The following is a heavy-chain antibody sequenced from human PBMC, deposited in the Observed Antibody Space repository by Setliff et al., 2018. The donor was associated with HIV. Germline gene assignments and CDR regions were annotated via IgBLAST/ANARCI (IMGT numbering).Heavy chain of an antibody. CDR2: IYSSGDT. CDR1: GFAVSSSY. D-gene: IGHD6-13*01. Sequence: GGSLRLSCAASGFAVSSSYMTWVRQAPGKGLDWVSLIYSSGDTYYADSVKGRFTVSRDISKNTLYLHMNSLRAEDTAVYYCARETGDIAAIALYSFDYWGQGTLVTVSS. CDR3: ARETGDIAAIALYSFDY. V-gene: IGHV3-66*01. J-gene: IGHJ4*02.